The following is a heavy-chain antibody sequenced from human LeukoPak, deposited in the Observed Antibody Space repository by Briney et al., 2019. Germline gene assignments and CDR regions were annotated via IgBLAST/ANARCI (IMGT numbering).Heavy chain of an antibody. CDR2: IYYAENT. D-gene: IGHD1-14*01. Sequence: SETLSLTCTVSGGSTSSISHHWGWIRQPPGKGLEWIASIYYAENTYYNPSLKSRLTISIDTSKNQFSLKLSSVTAADTAVYYCTRETNSAVDYWGQGTLVTVSP. CDR3: TRETNSAVDY. V-gene: IGHV4-39*02. CDR1: GGSTSSISHH. J-gene: IGHJ4*02.